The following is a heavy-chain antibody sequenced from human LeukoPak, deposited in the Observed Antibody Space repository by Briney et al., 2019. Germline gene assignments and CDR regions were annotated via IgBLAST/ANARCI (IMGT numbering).Heavy chain of an antibody. V-gene: IGHV3-30*02. CDR2: IRYDGSNK. CDR3: ARANPPGISYFEY. Sequence: LAGGSLRLSCAASGFTFSSYGMHWVRQAPGKGLEWVAFIRYDGSNKYYADSVKGRFTISRDNAKNSLYLQMNSLRAEDTAVYYCARANPPGISYFEYWGQGTLVTVSS. J-gene: IGHJ4*02. D-gene: IGHD2-15*01. CDR1: GFTFSSYG.